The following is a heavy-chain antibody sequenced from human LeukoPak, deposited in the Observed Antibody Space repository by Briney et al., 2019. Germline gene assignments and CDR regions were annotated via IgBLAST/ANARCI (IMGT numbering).Heavy chain of an antibody. Sequence: PKTLSLTCTVSGGSISSYYWSWIRQPPGKGLEWIGYIYYSGSTNYNPSLKSRVTISVDTSKNQFSLKLSSVTAADAAVYYCARTNSPYYCGGDCYSDYYYYMDVWGKGTTVTVSS. V-gene: IGHV4-59*01. D-gene: IGHD2-21*02. CDR2: IYYSGST. J-gene: IGHJ6*03. CDR1: GGSISSYY. CDR3: ARTNSPYYCGGDCYSDYYYYMDV.